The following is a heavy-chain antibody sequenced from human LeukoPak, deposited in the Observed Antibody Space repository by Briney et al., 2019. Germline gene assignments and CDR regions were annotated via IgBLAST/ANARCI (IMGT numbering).Heavy chain of an antibody. CDR2: FYVGGAT. CDR3: ARGDGYNFFDY. J-gene: IGHJ4*02. CDR1: GFSVTNNY. V-gene: IGHV3-53*01. D-gene: IGHD5-24*01. Sequence: GWSLRLSCAVSGFSVTNNYMSWVRQAPGKGLEWVSVFYVGGATYYADSVKGRFTISRDNSENTLYLQMKSLRAEDTAVYYCARGDGYNFFDYWGQGTLVTVSS.